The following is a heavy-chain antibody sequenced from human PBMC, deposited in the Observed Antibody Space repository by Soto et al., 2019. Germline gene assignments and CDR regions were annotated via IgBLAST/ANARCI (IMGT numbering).Heavy chain of an antibody. Sequence: SETLSLTCTVSGGSINNYYWTWIRQPPGKGLEWIGYVYHTGSTNYNPSLKGRVTISIDTSKNQFSLKLNAATAADTAVYYCARRTDTPNLPDPWGPASLGTFSS. CDR1: GGSINNYY. D-gene: IGHD1-1*01. J-gene: IGHJ5*02. CDR3: ARRTDTPNLPDP. CDR2: VYHTGST. V-gene: IGHV4-59*01.